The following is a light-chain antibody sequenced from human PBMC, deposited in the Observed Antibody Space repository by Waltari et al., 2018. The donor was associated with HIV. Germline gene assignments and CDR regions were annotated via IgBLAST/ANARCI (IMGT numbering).Light chain of an antibody. J-gene: IGLJ2*01. Sequence: SYVLTQPPSVSVAPGKTARITCGGNNIASKSVHWYQHKPGQAPVLVISDDSDRPSGIPERFPGSNAGNTATLTISRVEAGDEADYYCQVWDSSGDHPLFGGGTKLTVL. V-gene: IGLV3-21*04. CDR2: DDS. CDR3: QVWDSSGDHPL. CDR1: NIASKS.